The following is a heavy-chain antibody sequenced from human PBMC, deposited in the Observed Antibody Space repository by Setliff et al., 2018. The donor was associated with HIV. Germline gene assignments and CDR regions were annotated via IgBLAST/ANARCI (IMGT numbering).Heavy chain of an antibody. CDR1: GFTFDSYS. Sequence: PGGSLRLSCATSGFTFDSYSIIWVRQAPGKGLEWVSYISGLGGGTIYYEDSVRGRFTISRDDAEKSVYLQMNSLRAEDTAVDYCARAGVVEGYYYYYYMDVWGKGTTVTVSS. J-gene: IGHJ6*03. D-gene: IGHD2-15*01. V-gene: IGHV3-48*01. CDR3: ARAGVVEGYYYYYYMDV. CDR2: ISGLGGGTI.